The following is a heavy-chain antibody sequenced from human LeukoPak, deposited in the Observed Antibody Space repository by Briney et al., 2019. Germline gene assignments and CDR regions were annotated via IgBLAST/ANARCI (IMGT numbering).Heavy chain of an antibody. CDR2: ISYDGSNK. J-gene: IGHJ4*02. CDR3: ARERDTSYLEIDY. CDR1: GFTFSSYA. D-gene: IGHD5-18*01. V-gene: IGHV3-30*04. Sequence: GGSLRHSCAASGFTFSSYAMHWVRQAPGKGLEWVAVISYDGSNKYYADSVKGRFTISRDNSKNTLYLQMNSLRAEDTAVYYCARERDTSYLEIDYWGQGTLVTVSS.